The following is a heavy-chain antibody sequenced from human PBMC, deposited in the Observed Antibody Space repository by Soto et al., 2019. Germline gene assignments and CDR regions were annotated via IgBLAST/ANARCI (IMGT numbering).Heavy chain of an antibody. J-gene: IGHJ6*02. CDR2: MNPINGAA. CDR1: GYDFTAYD. CDR3: GRGPSPRAPAGGTPYYYAMDV. D-gene: IGHD6-13*01. Sequence: ASVKVSCKASGYDFTAYDINWVRQASGQGLEWMGWMNPINGAAGSARRFQGRVSMTRNTATDTAYLELTSLRSDDTAVYYCGRGPSPRAPAGGTPYYYAMDVWGQGTTVTVSS. V-gene: IGHV1-8*02.